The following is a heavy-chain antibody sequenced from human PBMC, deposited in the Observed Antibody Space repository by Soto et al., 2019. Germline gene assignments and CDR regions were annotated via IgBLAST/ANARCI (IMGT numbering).Heavy chain of an antibody. V-gene: IGHV4-39*01. CDR2: IYYSGST. CDR3: ARQGLRAVYYGMDV. CDR1: GGSISSSSYY. Sequence: XATLSLTCTVSGGSISSSSYYWGWIRQPPGKGLEWIGSIYYSGSTYYNPSLKSRVTISVDTSKNQFSLKLSSVTAADTAVYYCARQGLRAVYYGMDVWGQGTTVTVSS. J-gene: IGHJ6*02. D-gene: IGHD2-21*01.